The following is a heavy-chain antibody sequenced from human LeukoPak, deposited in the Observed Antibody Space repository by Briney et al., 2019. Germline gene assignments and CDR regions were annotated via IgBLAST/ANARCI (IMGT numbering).Heavy chain of an antibody. D-gene: IGHD6-13*01. CDR2: IYPGDSDT. V-gene: IGHV5-51*01. J-gene: IGHJ4*02. Sequence: GESLKISCKGSGYSFTSYWIAWVRQMPGKGLEWMGIIYPGDSDTRYSPSFEGQVTISADKSISTAYVQWTSLKASDSAMYYCARTPPSAYRSSWYTPHSDYWGQGSLVTVSS. CDR1: GYSFTSYW. CDR3: ARTPPSAYRSSWYTPHSDY.